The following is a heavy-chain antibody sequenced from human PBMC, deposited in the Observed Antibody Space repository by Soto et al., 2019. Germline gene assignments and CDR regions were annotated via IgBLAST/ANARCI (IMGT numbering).Heavy chain of an antibody. V-gene: IGHV3-23*01. CDR3: AKDHLYCSGGSCLYYFDF. CDR1: GFTFSSYA. J-gene: IGHJ4*02. Sequence: EVQLLESGGGLVQPGGSLRLSCAASGFTFSSYAMSWVRQAPGKGLEWVSAISGSGGSTYYADSVKGRFTISRDNSKNTXXLQMNSLRAEDTAVYYCAKDHLYCSGGSCLYYFDFWGQGTLVTVSS. CDR2: ISGSGGST. D-gene: IGHD2-15*01.